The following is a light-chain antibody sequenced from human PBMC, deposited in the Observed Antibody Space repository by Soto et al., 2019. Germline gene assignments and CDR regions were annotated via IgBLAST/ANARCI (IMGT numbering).Light chain of an antibody. V-gene: IGLV2-14*01. CDR3: SSYTSSSTLV. CDR2: EVT. CDR1: SNDIGAYNY. Sequence: QSALTQPASVSGSPGQSITISCTGTSNDIGAYNYVSWYQQYPGKVPTLLIYEVTFRPSGVSNRFSGSKSGNTASLTISGLQAEDEADYYCSSYTSSSTLVFGGGTKLTVL. J-gene: IGLJ3*02.